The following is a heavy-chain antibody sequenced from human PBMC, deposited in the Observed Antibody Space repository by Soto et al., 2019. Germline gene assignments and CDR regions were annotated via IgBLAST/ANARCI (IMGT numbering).Heavy chain of an antibody. CDR2: ISSSSSYI. CDR3: ARGVTSSGWTRRIDY. Sequence: ESGGGLVKPGGSLRLSCAASGFTFSSYSMNWVRQAPGKGLEWVSSISSSSSYIYYADSVKGRFTISRDNAKNSLYLQMNSLRAEDTAVYYCARGVTSSGWTRRIDYWGQGTLVTVSS. D-gene: IGHD6-19*01. CDR1: GFTFSSYS. V-gene: IGHV3-21*01. J-gene: IGHJ4*02.